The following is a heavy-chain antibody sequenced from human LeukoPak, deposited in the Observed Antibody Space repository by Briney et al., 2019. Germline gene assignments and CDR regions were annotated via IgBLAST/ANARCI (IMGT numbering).Heavy chain of an antibody. CDR1: GGTFSSYA. CDR2: IIPIFGTA. D-gene: IGHD1-26*01. CDR3: ARSSGSYYVGAFDI. V-gene: IGHV1-69*13. J-gene: IGHJ3*02. Sequence: ASVKVSCKASGGTFSSYAISWVRQAPGQGLEWMGGIIPIFGTANYAQKFQGRVTITADESTSTAYMEPSSLRSEDTAVYYCARSSGSYYVGAFDIWGQGTMVTVSS.